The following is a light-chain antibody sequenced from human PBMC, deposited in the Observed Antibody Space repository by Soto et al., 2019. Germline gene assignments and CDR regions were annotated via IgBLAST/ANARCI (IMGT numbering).Light chain of an antibody. CDR3: QQVNTYPLT. V-gene: IGKV1-9*01. J-gene: IGKJ3*01. CDR2: AAS. CDR1: QGVRRY. Sequence: DIQLPQAPSFLSASVGDRVTITCRASQGVRRYLAWYQQKPGTAPTLLIYAASTLARDVPSRFNGSGSGIEFTLTIDSLQPEDLATYFCQQVNTYPLTFGPWTKVDIK.